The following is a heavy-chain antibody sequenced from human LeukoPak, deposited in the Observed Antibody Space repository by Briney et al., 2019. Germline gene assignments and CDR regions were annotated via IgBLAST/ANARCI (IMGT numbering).Heavy chain of an antibody. CDR3: ARLGYCSSNSCYGVDY. CDR1: GYTFTNFI. CDR2: ISAYNDNT. J-gene: IGHJ4*02. D-gene: IGHD2-2*01. V-gene: IGHV1-18*01. Sequence: EASVEVSCKASGYTFTNFIINWVRQAPGQGLEWMGWISAYNDNTSYAQMFQDRVTMSTDTSTSTAYMELRSLRFDDTAVYYCARLGYCSSNSCYGVDYWGQGTLVTVSS.